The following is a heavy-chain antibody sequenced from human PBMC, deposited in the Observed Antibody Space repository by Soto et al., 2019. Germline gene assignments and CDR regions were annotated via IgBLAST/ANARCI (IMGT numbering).Heavy chain of an antibody. V-gene: IGHV1-69*12. CDR2: IIPIFGTA. Sequence: QVQLVQSGAEVKKPGSSVKVSCKASGGTFSSYAISWVRQAPGQGLEWMGGIIPIFGTANYAQKFQGRVTITADESTSTAYMELSGLRSEDTAVYYCARRGPWGTYVGYYSWFDPWGQGTLVTVSS. J-gene: IGHJ5*02. CDR1: GGTFSSYA. CDR3: ARRGPWGTYVGYYSWFDP. D-gene: IGHD1-26*01.